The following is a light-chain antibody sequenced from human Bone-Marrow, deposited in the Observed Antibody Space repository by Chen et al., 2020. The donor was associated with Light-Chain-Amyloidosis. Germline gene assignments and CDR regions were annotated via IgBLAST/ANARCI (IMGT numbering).Light chain of an antibody. CDR1: QSVLYSSNNQNY. CDR2: FAS. CDR3: QQYYNVPFT. V-gene: IGKV4-1*01. Sequence: DIVMTQSPDSLAVSLGERATINCKSSQSVLYSSNNQNYLTWYQQKPGQPPKLLIYFASTRESGVPDRVSGSGSGTDFTLTISSLQAEDVAVYYCQQYYNVPFTFGPGTKVDIK. J-gene: IGKJ3*01.